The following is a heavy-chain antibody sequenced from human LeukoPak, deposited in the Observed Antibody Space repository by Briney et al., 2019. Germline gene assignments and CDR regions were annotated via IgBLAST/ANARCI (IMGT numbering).Heavy chain of an antibody. V-gene: IGHV4-34*01. CDR1: GGSFSGYY. Sequence: SETLSLTCAVYGGSFSGYYWSWIRQPPGKGLEWIGEINHSGSTNYNPSLKSRVTISVGTSKNQFSLKLSSVTAADTAVYYCARARGYYGSGSRLYYFDYWGQGTLVTVSS. J-gene: IGHJ4*02. CDR2: INHSGST. D-gene: IGHD3-10*01. CDR3: ARARGYYGSGSRLYYFDY.